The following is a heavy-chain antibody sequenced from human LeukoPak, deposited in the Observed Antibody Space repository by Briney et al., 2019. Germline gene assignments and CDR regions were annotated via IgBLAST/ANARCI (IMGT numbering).Heavy chain of an antibody. CDR1: GFTFSSYA. CDR3: AKEKDSTVSLGGIDY. D-gene: IGHD2-15*01. J-gene: IGHJ4*02. Sequence: GGSLRLSCAASGFTFSSYAINWVRQAPGKGLEWVSAISGSGGSTYYADSVKGRFTISRDNSKNTLYLQMNSLRAEDTAVYYCAKEKDSTVSLGGIDYWGQGTLVIVSS. V-gene: IGHV3-23*01. CDR2: ISGSGGST.